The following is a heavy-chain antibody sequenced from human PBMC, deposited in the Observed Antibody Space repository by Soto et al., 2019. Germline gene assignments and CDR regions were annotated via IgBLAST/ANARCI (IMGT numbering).Heavy chain of an antibody. CDR1: GFTFSSYA. CDR3: VKHPMPGYSYGYVWFDP. Sequence: GGSLRLSCSASGFTFSSYAMHWVRQAPGKGLEYVSAISSNGGSTYYADSVKGRFTISRDNSKNTLYLQMSSLRAEDTAVYYCVKHPMPGYSYGYVWFDPWGQGTLVTVSS. V-gene: IGHV3-64D*08. J-gene: IGHJ5*02. D-gene: IGHD5-18*01. CDR2: ISSNGGST.